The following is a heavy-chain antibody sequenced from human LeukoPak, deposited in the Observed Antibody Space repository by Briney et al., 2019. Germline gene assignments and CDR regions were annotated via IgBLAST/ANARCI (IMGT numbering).Heavy chain of an antibody. J-gene: IGHJ4*02. CDR2: IIPIFGTA. D-gene: IGHD3-10*01. Sequence: GSSVKVSCKASGGTFSSYAISWVRQAPGQGLEWMGGIIPIFGTANYAQKFQGRVTITADKSTSTAYMELSSLRSEDTAVYYCAMSVWFGELLLDYWGQGTLVTVSS. CDR3: AMSVWFGELLLDY. V-gene: IGHV1-69*06. CDR1: GGTFSSYA.